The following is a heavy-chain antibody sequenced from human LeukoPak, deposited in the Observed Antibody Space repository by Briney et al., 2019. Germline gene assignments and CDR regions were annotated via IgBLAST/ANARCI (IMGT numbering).Heavy chain of an antibody. V-gene: IGHV3-23*01. CDR3: AKVHIVGATYPFDY. CDR2: ISGSGGST. J-gene: IGHJ4*02. D-gene: IGHD1-26*01. Sequence: GGSLRLSCAASGFTFSSYAMSWVRQAPGKGLEWVSAISGSGGSTYYAVSVKGRFTISRDNSKNTLYLRMNSLRAEDTAVYYCAKVHIVGATYPFDYWGQGTLVTVSS. CDR1: GFTFSSYA.